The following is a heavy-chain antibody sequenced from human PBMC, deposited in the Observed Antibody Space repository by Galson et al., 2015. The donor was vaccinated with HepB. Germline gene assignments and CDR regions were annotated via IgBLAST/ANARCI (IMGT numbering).Heavy chain of an antibody. Sequence: SLRLSCAASGFTFSDYYMSWIRQAPGKGLEWVSYISSSSSYTNYADSVKGRFTISRDNAKNSLYLQMNSLRAEDTAVYYCANFVGVAGHFDYWGQGTLVTVSS. D-gene: IGHD3-3*01. CDR2: ISSSSSYT. V-gene: IGHV3-11*06. J-gene: IGHJ4*02. CDR1: GFTFSDYY. CDR3: ANFVGVAGHFDY.